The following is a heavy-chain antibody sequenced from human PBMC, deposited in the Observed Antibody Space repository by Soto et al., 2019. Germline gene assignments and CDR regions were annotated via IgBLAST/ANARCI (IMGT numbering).Heavy chain of an antibody. CDR3: ARTDYGGDSHH. Sequence: PSETLSLTCTVSGGSISSGTYYWSWVRQPPGKGLEWIGYIYSSGSTIYNPSLKSRVTILVDTSKNYFTLTLTSVTAADTAVYYCARTDYGGDSHHWGQGSLVTVSS. CDR2: IYSSGST. CDR1: GGSISSGTYY. D-gene: IGHD2-21*02. J-gene: IGHJ5*02. V-gene: IGHV4-61*01.